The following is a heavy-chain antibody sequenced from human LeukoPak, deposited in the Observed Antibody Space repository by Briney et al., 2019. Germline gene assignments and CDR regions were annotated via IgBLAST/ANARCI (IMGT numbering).Heavy chain of an antibody. CDR2: ISTSGSTI. D-gene: IGHD2-15*01. V-gene: IGHV3-11*04. CDR3: ARGCSGGSCYESKFDP. CDR1: GFTFSDYY. J-gene: IGHJ5*02. Sequence: PGGSLRLSCAASGFTFSDYYMSWIRQAPGKGLEWVSYISTSGSTIYYADSVKGRFTISRDNAKNSLYLQMNSLRAEDTAVYYCARGCSGGSCYESKFDPWGQGTLVTVSS.